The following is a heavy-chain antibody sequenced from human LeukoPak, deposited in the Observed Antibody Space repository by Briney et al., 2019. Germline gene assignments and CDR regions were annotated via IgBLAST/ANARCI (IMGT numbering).Heavy chain of an antibody. CDR3: ASWAQFSSGWYGPAFDI. V-gene: IGHV4-59*01. D-gene: IGHD6-19*01. Sequence: SETLSLTCTVSGGSISSYYWSWIRQPPGRGLEWIGYIYYSWSNNYNPSLKSRVTISVDTSKNQFYLKLSSVTAADTAVYYCASWAQFSSGWYGPAFDIWGQGTMVTVSS. CDR1: GGSISSYY. CDR2: IYYSWSN. J-gene: IGHJ3*02.